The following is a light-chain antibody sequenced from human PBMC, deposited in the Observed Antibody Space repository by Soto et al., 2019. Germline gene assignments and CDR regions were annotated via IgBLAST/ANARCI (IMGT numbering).Light chain of an antibody. Sequence: ETVLTQSPATLSLSPGGRATLSCMAVQSVSSYLAWFQQSPGQAPRLLIYYASNRATGIPARFSGSGSGTDFTLTVSSLAPEDFELYYCQQRSNWPLTFGGGTKVDIK. V-gene: IGKV3-11*01. CDR3: QQRSNWPLT. CDR1: QSVSSY. J-gene: IGKJ4*01. CDR2: YAS.